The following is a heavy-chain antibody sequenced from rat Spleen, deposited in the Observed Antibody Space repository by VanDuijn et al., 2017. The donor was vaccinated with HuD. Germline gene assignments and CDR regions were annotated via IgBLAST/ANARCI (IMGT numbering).Heavy chain of an antibody. J-gene: IGHJ4*01. CDR3: ARHKGITKGYVMDA. D-gene: IGHD1-4*01. CDR2: IIYDGSST. CDR1: GFTFSSHG. Sequence: EVQLAESGGGLVQPGRSLKLSCAASGFTFSSHGMHWIRQAPTKGLEWVATIIYDGSSTYYRDSVKGRFTISRDNAKSTLYLQMDSLRSEDTATYYCARHKGITKGYVMDAWGQGVMVTVSS. V-gene: IGHV5-29*01.